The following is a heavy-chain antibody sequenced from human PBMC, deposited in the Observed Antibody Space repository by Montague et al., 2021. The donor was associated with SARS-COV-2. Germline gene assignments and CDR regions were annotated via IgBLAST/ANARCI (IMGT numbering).Heavy chain of an antibody. CDR3: ARGLWFGELLSLYYYYGMDV. CDR1: GDSVSSNSAA. V-gene: IGHV6-1*01. D-gene: IGHD3-10*01. CDR2: TYYRSKWYN. J-gene: IGHJ6*02. Sequence: CAISGDSVSSNSAAWNWIRQSPSRGLEWLGRTYYRSKWYNDHAVSVKSRITINPDTSKNQFSLQLNSVTPEDTAVYYCARGLWFGELLSLYYYYGMDVWGQGTTVTVSS.